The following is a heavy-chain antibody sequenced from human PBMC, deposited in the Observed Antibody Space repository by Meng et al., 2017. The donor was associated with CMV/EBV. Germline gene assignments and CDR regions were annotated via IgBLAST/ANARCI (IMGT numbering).Heavy chain of an antibody. Sequence: SETLSLTCTVSGGSISSSSYYWVRHLQPPGKGLEWHGSIYYSGRTYYNPSLKRRVTISVDTAKNQFSLKLSFVTAADTDVYYCARGASSRWYQGELGNWFDPWGQGTLVTVSS. V-gene: IGHV4-39*07. D-gene: IGHD6-13*01. CDR1: GGSISSSSYY. J-gene: IGHJ5*02. CDR2: IYYSGRT. CDR3: ARGASSRWYQGELGNWFDP.